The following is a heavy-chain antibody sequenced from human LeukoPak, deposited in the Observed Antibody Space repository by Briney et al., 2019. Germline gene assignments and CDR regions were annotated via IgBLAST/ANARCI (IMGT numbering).Heavy chain of an antibody. V-gene: IGHV3-30-3*01. CDR2: ISYDGSNK. CDR1: GFTFSSYA. J-gene: IGHJ4*02. Sequence: GGSLRLSCAASGFTFSSYAMHWVRQAPGKGLEWVAVISYDGSNKYYADSVKGRFTISRDNSKDTLYLQMNSLRAEDTAVYYCARARSIVVVTALSYWGQGTLVTVSS. D-gene: IGHD2-21*02. CDR3: ARARSIVVVTALSY.